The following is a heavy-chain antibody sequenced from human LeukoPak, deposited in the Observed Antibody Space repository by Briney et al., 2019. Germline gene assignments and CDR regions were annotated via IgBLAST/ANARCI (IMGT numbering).Heavy chain of an antibody. CDR2: ISSSGSTI. CDR3: ARVPGYLYSSGWTFDY. V-gene: IGHV3-11*04. D-gene: IGHD6-19*01. J-gene: IGHJ4*02. CDR1: GFTFSDYY. Sequence: KPGGSLRLSCAASGFTFSDYYMSWIRQAPGKGLEWVSYISSSGSTIYYADSVKGRFTISRDNAMNSLYLQMNSLRAEDTAVYYCARVPGYLYSSGWTFDYWGQGTLVTVSS.